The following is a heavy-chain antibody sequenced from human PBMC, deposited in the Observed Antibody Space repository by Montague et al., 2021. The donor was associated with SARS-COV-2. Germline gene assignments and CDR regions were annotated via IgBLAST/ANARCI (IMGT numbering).Heavy chain of an antibody. CDR3: ARLGDGVVPSPILGVGPYYSYYYMDV. J-gene: IGHJ6*03. V-gene: IGHV4-34*01. D-gene: IGHD3-10*01. CDR2: IHHGGSI. CDR1: GGPFSTYS. Sequence: SETLSLTCAVHGGPFSTYSWNWIRQPPGKGLEWIGEIHHGGSINYNPSLKSRVTISADTSKNQFSLKLTSVAAADTAVYYCARLGDGVVPSPILGVGPYYSYYYMDVWGKGTTATVSS.